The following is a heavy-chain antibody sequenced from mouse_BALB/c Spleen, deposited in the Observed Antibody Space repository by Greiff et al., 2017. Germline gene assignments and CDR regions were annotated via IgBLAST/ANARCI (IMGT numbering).Heavy chain of an antibody. CDR2: IWGDGST. D-gene: IGHD2-4*01. CDR3: ASPLRRGHYYAMDY. Sequence: VQLQESGPGLVAPSQSLSITCTVSGFSLTGYGVNWVRQPPGKGLEWLGMIWGDGSTDYNSALKSRLSISKDNSKSQVFLKMNSLQTDDTARYYCASPLRRGHYYAMDYWGQGTSVTVSS. J-gene: IGHJ4*01. V-gene: IGHV2-6-7*01. CDR1: GFSLTGYG.